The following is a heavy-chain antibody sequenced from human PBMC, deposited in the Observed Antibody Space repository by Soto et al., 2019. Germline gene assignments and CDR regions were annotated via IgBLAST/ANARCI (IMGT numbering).Heavy chain of an antibody. Sequence: QVQLQESGPGLVKPSQTLSLTCTVSGGSISSGGYYWSWIRQHPGKGLEWIGYIYYSGSTYYNPSLKIRVTISVDTSKNQFSLKLSSVTAADTAVYYCARSRIAVAKIDYWGQGTLVTVSS. CDR3: ARSRIAVAKIDY. J-gene: IGHJ4*02. CDR2: IYYSGST. V-gene: IGHV4-31*03. CDR1: GGSISSGGYY. D-gene: IGHD6-19*01.